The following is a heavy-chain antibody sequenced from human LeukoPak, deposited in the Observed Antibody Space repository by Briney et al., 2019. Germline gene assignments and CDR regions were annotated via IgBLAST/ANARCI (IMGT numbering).Heavy chain of an antibody. V-gene: IGHV4-31*03. J-gene: IGHJ4*02. CDR1: GGSISSGAYY. D-gene: IGHD6-19*01. Sequence: PSETLSLTCTVSGGSISSGAYYWSWIRQVPGKGLEWIGYGYFRGNTFYNPSLKGRVTISVDTSNNHFSLQLNSVTAADTAVYYCARSTSGWYYFDYWGQGTLVTVSS. CDR2: GYFRGNT. CDR3: ARSTSGWYYFDY.